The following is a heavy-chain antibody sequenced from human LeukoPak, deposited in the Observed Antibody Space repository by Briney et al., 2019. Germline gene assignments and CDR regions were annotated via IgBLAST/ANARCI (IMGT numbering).Heavy chain of an antibody. CDR2: ISSSGSTI. Sequence: PGGSLRLSCAASGFIFSDYYMTWIRQAPGKGLEWVSYISSSGSTISYADSVKDRFTISRDNAKNSLYLQMNSLRAEDTAVYYCAKGSVAVAGELDYWGQGTLVTVSS. CDR3: AKGSVAVAGELDY. J-gene: IGHJ4*02. V-gene: IGHV3-11*01. D-gene: IGHD6-19*01. CDR1: GFIFSDYY.